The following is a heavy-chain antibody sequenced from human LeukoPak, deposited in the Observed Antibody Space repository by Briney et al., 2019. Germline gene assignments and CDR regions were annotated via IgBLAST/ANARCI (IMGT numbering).Heavy chain of an antibody. CDR3: AVIPPVTTTGSNY. V-gene: IGHV1-2*02. D-gene: IGHD4-17*01. J-gene: IGHJ4*02. CDR2: INPNSGGT. CDR1: GYTFTGYY. Sequence: GASVKVSCKASGYTFTGYYMHWVRQAPGQGLEWMGWINPNSGGTNYAQKFQGRVTMTRDTSISTAYMELSRLRSDDTAVYYCAVIPPVTTTGSNYWGQGTLVTVSS.